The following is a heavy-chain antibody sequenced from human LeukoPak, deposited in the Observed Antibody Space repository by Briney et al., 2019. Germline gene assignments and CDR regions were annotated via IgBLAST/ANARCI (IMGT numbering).Heavy chain of an antibody. Sequence: PSETLSLTCTVSGDSFSDYYWSWIRQPPGKGLEWIGYIQYTGSSNYNPSLTKYNPSLASRVTISIDTSMNRFSLRLSSVTAADTAVYYCAREATGTTRGNCIDPWGQGTLVIVSS. CDR1: GDSFSDYY. CDR2: IQYTGSSNYNPSLT. J-gene: IGHJ5*02. CDR3: AREATGTTRGNCIDP. V-gene: IGHV4-59*01. D-gene: IGHD1-1*01.